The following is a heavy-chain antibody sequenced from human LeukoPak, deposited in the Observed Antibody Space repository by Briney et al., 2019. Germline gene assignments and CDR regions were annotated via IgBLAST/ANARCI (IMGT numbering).Heavy chain of an antibody. D-gene: IGHD6-19*01. CDR3: ARGSGWSDYYGMDV. V-gene: IGHV1-3*01. J-gene: IGHJ6*02. CDR2: INAGEGKT. CDR1: GYIFANYG. Sequence: ASVKVSCKASGYIFANYGMHWVRQAPGQGLEWMGWINAGEGKTKYLQKFQDRVTITRVTSASTAYMELSSLRSEDTAVYYCARGSGWSDYYGMDVWGQGTTATVSS.